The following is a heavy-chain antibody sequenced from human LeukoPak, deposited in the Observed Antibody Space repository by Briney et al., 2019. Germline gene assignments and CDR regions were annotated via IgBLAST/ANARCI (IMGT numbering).Heavy chain of an antibody. CDR2: INHSGRT. CDR3: ARGGVRYFDWLLSGYYFDY. D-gene: IGHD3-9*01. CDR1: AGSFSGYY. V-gene: IGHV4-34*01. J-gene: IGHJ4*02. Sequence: SETLSPTCAVYAGSFSGYYWSWIRQPQGKGMEWDGEINHSGRTNYHPCLKSRVTISVDTSKNQFSRKMSSVTAADTAVYYCARGGVRYFDWLLSGYYFDYWGQGTLVTVSS.